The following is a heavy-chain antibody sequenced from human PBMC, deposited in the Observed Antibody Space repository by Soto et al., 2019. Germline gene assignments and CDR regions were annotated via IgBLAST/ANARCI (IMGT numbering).Heavy chain of an antibody. CDR3: TRQTDAVQWLVVPTDYNFDY. V-gene: IGHV3-73*01. CDR2: IRSKTNSYAT. J-gene: IGHJ4*02. CDR1: GFTFGGSA. Sequence: GALRLSCAASGFTFGGSAMHWVRQASGKGLEWVGHIRSKTNSYATAYAESVKGRFTISRDDSMNTAHLQMNSLKTEDTAVYFCTRQTDAVQWLVVPTDYNFDYWGQGTLVTVSS. D-gene: IGHD6-19*01.